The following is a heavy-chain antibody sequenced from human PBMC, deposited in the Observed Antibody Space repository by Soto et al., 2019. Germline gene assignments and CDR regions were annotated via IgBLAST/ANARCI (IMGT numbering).Heavy chain of an antibody. CDR3: ARAAGGYPSELDY. CDR1: GFTFSSYA. CDR2: ISYDGSNK. V-gene: IGHV3-30-3*01. J-gene: IGHJ4*02. D-gene: IGHD3-16*02. Sequence: PGGSLRLSCAASGFTFSSYAMHWVRQAPGKGLEWVSVISYDGSNKYYADSVKGRFTISRDNAKNSLYLQMNSLRAEDTAVYYCARAAGGYPSELDYWGQGTLVTVSS.